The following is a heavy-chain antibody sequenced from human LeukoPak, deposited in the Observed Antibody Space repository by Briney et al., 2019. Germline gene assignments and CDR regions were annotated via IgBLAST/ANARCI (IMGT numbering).Heavy chain of an antibody. CDR1: GYSFTGYY. CDR3: ARDGGKVGATGPFDY. J-gene: IGHJ4*02. V-gene: IGHV1-2*02. CDR2: INPNSGDT. Sequence: ASVKVSCKASGYSFTGYYMHWVRQAPGQGLEWMGWINPNSGDTKYAQKFQGRVTMTRDTSISTAYMELTRLRSDDTAVYYCARDGGKVGATGPFDYWGQGTLVTVSS. D-gene: IGHD1-26*01.